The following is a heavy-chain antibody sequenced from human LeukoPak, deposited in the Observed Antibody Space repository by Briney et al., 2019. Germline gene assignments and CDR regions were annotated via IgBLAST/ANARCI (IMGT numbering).Heavy chain of an antibody. J-gene: IGHJ6*02. CDR1: GFTFSSYS. CDR2: ISSSSSYI. V-gene: IGHV3-21*01. Sequence: GGSLRLSCAASGFTFSSYSMNWVRQAPGKGLEWVSSISSSSSYIYYADSVKGRFTISRDNAKNSLYLQMNSLRAEDTAVYYCASDPSVVPSTSPRGDVWGQGTTVTVSS. CDR3: ASDPSVVPSTSPRGDV. D-gene: IGHD2-15*01.